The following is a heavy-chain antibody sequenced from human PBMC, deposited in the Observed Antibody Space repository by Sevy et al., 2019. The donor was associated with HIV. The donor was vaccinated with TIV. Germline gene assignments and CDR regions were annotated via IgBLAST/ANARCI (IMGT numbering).Heavy chain of an antibody. V-gene: IGHV3-7*01. CDR1: GFTFRNFW. Sequence: GGSLRLSCAVSGFTFRNFWMRWVRQAPGKGLEWVANIRQDGSEKYYVDSVRGRFTISRDNAKNSLFLQLNSLRADDTAIYYCAKTYFGSGTSYGMDLWGRGTTVTVSS. J-gene: IGHJ6*02. CDR3: AKTYFGSGTSYGMDL. D-gene: IGHD3-10*01. CDR2: IRQDGSEK.